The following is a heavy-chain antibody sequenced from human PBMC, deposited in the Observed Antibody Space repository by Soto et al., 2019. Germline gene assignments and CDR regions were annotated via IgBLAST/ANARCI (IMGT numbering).Heavy chain of an antibody. CDR2: ISSSSSYI. J-gene: IGHJ6*02. CDR3: ARDRVVVVAATSYYYYYYGMDV. V-gene: IGHV3-21*01. Sequence: GGSLRLSCAASGFTFSSYSMNWVRQAPGKGLEWVSSISSSSSYIYYADSVKGRFTISRDNAKNSLYLQMNSLRAEDTAVYYCARDRVVVVAATSYYYYYYGMDVWGQGTTVTVSS. D-gene: IGHD2-15*01. CDR1: GFTFSSYS.